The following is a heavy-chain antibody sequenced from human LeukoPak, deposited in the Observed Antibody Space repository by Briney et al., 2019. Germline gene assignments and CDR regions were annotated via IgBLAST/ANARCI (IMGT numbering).Heavy chain of an antibody. CDR3: AREPQLDY. Sequence: GGSLRLSCAASGFTFSSYEMNWVRQAPGKGLEWISYISSSGGTIYYADSVKGRFTISRDNAKDSLYLQMNSLRAEDTAVYYCAREPQLDYWGQGTLVTVSS. D-gene: IGHD3-10*01. CDR2: ISSSGGTI. CDR1: GFTFSSYE. J-gene: IGHJ4*02. V-gene: IGHV3-48*03.